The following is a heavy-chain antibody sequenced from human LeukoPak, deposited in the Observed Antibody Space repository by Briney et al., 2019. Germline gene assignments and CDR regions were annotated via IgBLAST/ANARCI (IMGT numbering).Heavy chain of an antibody. CDR3: AEDSGGWDAGYFDY. CDR2: ISWNSGSI. D-gene: IGHD6-19*01. V-gene: IGHV3-9*03. Sequence: TGRSLRLSCVVSGFTFDDYAMHWVRQAPGKGLEWVSGISWNSGSIGYADSVKGRFTISRDNAKNSLYLQMNSLRTEDMGLYYCAEDSGGWDAGYFDYWGQGTLVTVSS. CDR1: GFTFDDYA. J-gene: IGHJ4*02.